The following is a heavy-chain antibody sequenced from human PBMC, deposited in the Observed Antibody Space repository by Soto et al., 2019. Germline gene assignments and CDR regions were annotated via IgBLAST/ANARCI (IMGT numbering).Heavy chain of an antibody. J-gene: IGHJ4*02. CDR3: ATEPIYYNDGSGYYPLGH. CDR1: GYTFTGYY. V-gene: IGHV1-2*02. D-gene: IGHD3-22*01. Sequence: ASVKVSCKASGYTFTGYYIHWVRQAPGQGLEWMGWINPNSGDTHYSQKFQGRVTLTTDTSTNTGYMELRSLTSDDTAVYFCATEPIYYNDGSGYYPLGHWGQGTLVTVSS. CDR2: INPNSGDT.